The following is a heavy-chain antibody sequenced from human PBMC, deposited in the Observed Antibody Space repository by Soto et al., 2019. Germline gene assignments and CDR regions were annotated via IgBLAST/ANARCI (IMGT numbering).Heavy chain of an antibody. J-gene: IGHJ4*02. Sequence: QVQLVESGGGVVQPGRSLRLSCEASGLPFSSYGMHGVRQAPGKGLEWVAVIGYDGSNKYYADSVKGRFTISRDNSKNTLYLQMNSLRAEDTAVYYCASDLGYCSGGSCPRLGIIDYWGQGTLVTVSS. CDR2: IGYDGSNK. CDR3: ASDLGYCSGGSCPRLGIIDY. V-gene: IGHV3-33*01. CDR1: GLPFSSYG. D-gene: IGHD2-15*01.